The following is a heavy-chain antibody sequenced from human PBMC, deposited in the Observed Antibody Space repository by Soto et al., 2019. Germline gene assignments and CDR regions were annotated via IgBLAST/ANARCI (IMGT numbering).Heavy chain of an antibody. Sequence: HPVGTLRLSCSAAGFTFSTYGMHWVRQAPGKGLEWVALISYDGSNKYFADSVKGRFTISRDNSKNTLYLQMNSLTTEDTAVYYCAKGIGSGSPIPSKPSYWGQGTPVTVSS. CDR2: ISYDGSNK. CDR1: GFTFSTYG. CDR3: AKGIGSGSPIPSKPSY. D-gene: IGHD3-10*01. V-gene: IGHV3-30*18. J-gene: IGHJ4*02.